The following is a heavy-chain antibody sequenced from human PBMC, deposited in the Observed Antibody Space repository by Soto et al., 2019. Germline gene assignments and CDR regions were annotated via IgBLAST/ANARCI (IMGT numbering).Heavy chain of an antibody. CDR2: ISSSSSTI. V-gene: IGHV3-48*02. CDR3: ARDSPPMDV. J-gene: IGHJ6*02. CDR1: GFTFSSYS. Sequence: EVQLVESGGGLVQPGGSLRLSCAASGFTFSSYSMNWVRQAPGKGLEWVSYISSSSSTIYYADSVKGRFTISRDNAKNSRYLQMNSLRDEDTAVYYCARDSPPMDVWGQVTTVTVSS.